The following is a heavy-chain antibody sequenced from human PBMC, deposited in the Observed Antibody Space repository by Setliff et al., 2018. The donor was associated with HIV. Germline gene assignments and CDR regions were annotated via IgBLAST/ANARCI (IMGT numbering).Heavy chain of an antibody. CDR3: ARTSYSSTWYFREPFDS. D-gene: IGHD6-13*01. Sequence: SETLSLTCAAYGVSFRDYSLTWIRQPPGKGLEWIGEINHGGSTNYNPSLRSRVTISIDTSKNQFSLKVNSVTAADTAVYYCARTSYSSTWYFREPFDSWGQGTLVTVSS. CDR1: GVSFRDYS. CDR2: INHGGST. V-gene: IGHV4-34*01. J-gene: IGHJ4*02.